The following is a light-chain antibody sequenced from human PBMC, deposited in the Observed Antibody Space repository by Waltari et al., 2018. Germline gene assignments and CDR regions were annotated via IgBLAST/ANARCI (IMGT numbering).Light chain of an antibody. CDR1: PGVLYSVINKAY. CDR3: QQNYSVLPYA. V-gene: IGKV4-1*01. J-gene: IGKJ3*01. CDR2: WSS. Sequence: DIMLPQSPVSLAVSLGERATINCTSSPGVLYSVINKAYIAWYQQKTGQPPRLLIYWSSTREAGAPDRFSCGGSGTDFTLSNSCVQAEDVAVYYGQQNYSVLPYAFGPATKVEIK.